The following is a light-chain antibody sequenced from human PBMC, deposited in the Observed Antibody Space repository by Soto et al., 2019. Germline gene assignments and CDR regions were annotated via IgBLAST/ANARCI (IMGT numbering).Light chain of an antibody. CDR1: QSILHSNGYNY. CDR2: LGS. Sequence: IVITKSPLCVPVTPGVPAAISCRSSQSILHSNGYNYLDWYLQKPGQSPQLLIYLGSNRASGVPDRFSGSGSGTDFTLKISRVEAEDVGVYYCMQALQTLFTVGPGTKVDSK. CDR3: MQALQTLFT. J-gene: IGKJ3*01. V-gene: IGKV2-28*01.